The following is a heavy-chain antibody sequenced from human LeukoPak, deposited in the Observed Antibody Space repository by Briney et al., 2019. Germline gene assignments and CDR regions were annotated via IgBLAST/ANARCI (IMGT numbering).Heavy chain of an antibody. CDR3: ARGLRPARY. J-gene: IGHJ4*02. CDR2: IYHSGST. CDR1: GGSISSGGHS. V-gene: IGHV4-30-2*01. D-gene: IGHD3-22*01. Sequence: SQTLSLTCAVSGGSISSGGHSWSWIRQPPGKGLEWIGYIYHSGSTYYNPSLKSRVTISADRSKNQFSLKLSSVTAADTAVYYCARGLRPARYWGQGTLVTVSS.